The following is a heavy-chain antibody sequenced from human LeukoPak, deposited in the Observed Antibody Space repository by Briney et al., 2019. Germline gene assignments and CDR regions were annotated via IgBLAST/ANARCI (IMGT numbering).Heavy chain of an antibody. CDR2: ISSSGSTI. CDR3: ARTLERVSNWFDP. V-gene: IGHV3-48*03. CDR1: GFTFSSYE. Sequence: GGSLRLSCAASGFTFSSYEMNWVRQAPGKGLEWVSYISSSGSTIYYADSVKGRFTISRDNAKNSLYLQMNSLRAEDTAVYYCARTLERVSNWFDPWGQGTLVTVSS. J-gene: IGHJ5*02.